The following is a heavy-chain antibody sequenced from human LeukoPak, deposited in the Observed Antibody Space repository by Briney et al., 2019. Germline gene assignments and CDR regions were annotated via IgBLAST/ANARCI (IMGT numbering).Heavy chain of an antibody. Sequence: SETLSLTCTVSGGSISSGSYYWSWIRQPAGKGLEWIGRIYTSGSTNYNPSLKSRVTMSVDTSKNHFSLKLTSVTAADTAVYYCARDIGGRYSWYYFDYWGQGTLVTVSS. J-gene: IGHJ4*02. D-gene: IGHD2-8*01. CDR2: IYTSGST. CDR3: ARDIGGRYSWYYFDY. CDR1: GGSISSGSYY. V-gene: IGHV4-61*02.